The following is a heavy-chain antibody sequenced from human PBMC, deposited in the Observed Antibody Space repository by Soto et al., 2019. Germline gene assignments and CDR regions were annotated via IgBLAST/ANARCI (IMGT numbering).Heavy chain of an antibody. CDR2: ISAAGDP. CDR1: GFTFRNYD. J-gene: IGHJ6*02. Sequence: EVQLVESGGGLVQPGGSLRLSCEASGFTFRNYDMHWVRQGTGKGLEWVSGISAAGDPDYADSVEGRFTISRENAQNSFFLQMKSLRFGDTAVYYCDRTDRDFYGLDVWGQGTTVIVSS. V-gene: IGHV3-13*05. CDR3: DRTDRDFYGLDV.